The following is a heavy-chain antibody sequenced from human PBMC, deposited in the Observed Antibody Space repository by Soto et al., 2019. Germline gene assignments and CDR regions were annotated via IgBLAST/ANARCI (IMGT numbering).Heavy chain of an antibody. CDR1: GGTFSSYA. Sequence: QVQLVQSGAEVKKPGSSVKVSCKASGGTFSSYAISWVRQAPGQGLEWMGGIIPLFETPSPAHKFRARLTITADASTSTAYMELSSLNSEDTAVYYCGVNRGLGSSWYLDHWGKGTLVTVAS. V-gene: IGHV1-69*01. CDR2: IIPLFETP. D-gene: IGHD6-13*01. J-gene: IGHJ4*02. CDR3: GVNRGLGSSWYLDH.